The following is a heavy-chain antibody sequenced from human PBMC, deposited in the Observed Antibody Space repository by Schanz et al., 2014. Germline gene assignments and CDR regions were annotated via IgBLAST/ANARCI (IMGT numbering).Heavy chain of an antibody. V-gene: IGHV3-66*01. CDR1: GFTVDSNY. J-gene: IGHJ3*02. D-gene: IGHD3-10*01. CDR2: IYPDGST. CDR3: ARPSGSYFWAFDI. Sequence: EQVLESGGGFVQPGGSLRLSCAASGFTVDSNYMSWVRQAPGKGLEWVSIIYPDGSTNYGDSMKGRFTVSRDEWKNTLYLQMNSLRGEDSAVYYCARPSGSYFWAFDIWGQGTMVTVSS.